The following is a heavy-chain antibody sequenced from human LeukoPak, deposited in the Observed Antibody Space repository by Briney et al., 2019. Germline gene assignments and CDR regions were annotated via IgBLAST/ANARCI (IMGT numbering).Heavy chain of an antibody. D-gene: IGHD6-19*01. CDR1: GGTFSSYA. CDR3: ARVDRQWLVGNLDY. Sequence: SVKVSCKASGGTFSSYAISWVRQAPGQGLEWMGGITPIFGTANYAQKFQGRVTITADESTSTAYMELSSLRSEDTAVYYCARVDRQWLVGNLDYWGQGTLVTVSS. J-gene: IGHJ4*02. V-gene: IGHV1-69*13. CDR2: ITPIFGTA.